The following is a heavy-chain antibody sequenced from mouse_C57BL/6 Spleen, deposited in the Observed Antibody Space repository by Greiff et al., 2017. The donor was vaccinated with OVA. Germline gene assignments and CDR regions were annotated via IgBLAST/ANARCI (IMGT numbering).Heavy chain of an antibody. CDR2: ISSGSSTI. Sequence: EVKLMESGGGLVKPGGSLKLSCAASGFTFSDYGMHWVRQAPEKGLEWVAYISSGSSTIYYADTVKGRFTISRDNAKNTLFLQMTSLRSEDTAMYYCARAYCNYWYFDVWGTGTTVTVSS. CDR1: GFTFSDYG. CDR3: ARAYCNYWYFDV. V-gene: IGHV5-17*01. D-gene: IGHD1-1*01. J-gene: IGHJ1*03.